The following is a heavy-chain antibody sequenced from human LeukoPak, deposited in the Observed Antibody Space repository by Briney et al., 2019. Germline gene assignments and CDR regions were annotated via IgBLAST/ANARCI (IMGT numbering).Heavy chain of an antibody. CDR3: ARQTDTANVGAY. Sequence: GESLKISCKGSGYSFTNYLISWVRQMPGKGLEWMGRIDPADSYTNYSPSFQGHVTISVDKSISTAYLQWSSLKASDTAMYYCARQTDTANVGAYWGQGTLVTVSS. CDR1: GYSFTNYL. D-gene: IGHD5-18*01. V-gene: IGHV5-10-1*01. CDR2: IDPADSYT. J-gene: IGHJ4*02.